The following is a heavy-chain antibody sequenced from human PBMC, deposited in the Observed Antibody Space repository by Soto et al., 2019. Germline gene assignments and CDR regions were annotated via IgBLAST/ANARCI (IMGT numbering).Heavy chain of an antibody. V-gene: IGHV1-2*02. CDR3: ARERNWIYVPDY. J-gene: IGHJ4*02. D-gene: IGHD1-7*01. CDR1: GYTFTDSY. Sequence: ASLKVSCKASGYTFTDSYIHWVRQAPGQGLEWMGWINPNSDGTNYARKFQGRATMTSDTSISTVYLEVHRLRSVDTAVYYCARERNWIYVPDYWGQGTLVTVSS. CDR2: INPNSDGT.